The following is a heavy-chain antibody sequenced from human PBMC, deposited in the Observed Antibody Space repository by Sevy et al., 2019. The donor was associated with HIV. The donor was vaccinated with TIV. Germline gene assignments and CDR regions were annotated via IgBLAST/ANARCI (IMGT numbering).Heavy chain of an antibody. CDR1: GYSFTSYW. J-gene: IGHJ3*02. Sequence: GESLKISCKGSGYSFTSYWIGWVRQMPGKGLEWMGIIYPGDSDTRYSPSFQGQVTISADKSISTAYLQWSSLKASDTAMYYCARPPRVRNWNDPFDAFDIWGQGTMVTVSS. D-gene: IGHD1-1*01. CDR3: ARPPRVRNWNDPFDAFDI. CDR2: IYPGDSDT. V-gene: IGHV5-51*01.